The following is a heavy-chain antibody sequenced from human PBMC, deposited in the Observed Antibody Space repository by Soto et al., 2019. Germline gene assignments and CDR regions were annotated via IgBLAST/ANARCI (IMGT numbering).Heavy chain of an antibody. Sequence: ASVKGSCKASGGTFSSYAISWLLQAPGQGLEWMGGIIPIFVTANYAQKFQGRVTITADESTSTAYMELSSLRSEDTAVYYCARDQPAAPGAFDIWGQGTMVTVSS. V-gene: IGHV1-69*13. J-gene: IGHJ3*02. CDR1: GGTFSSYA. CDR3: ARDQPAAPGAFDI. CDR2: IIPIFVTA. D-gene: IGHD6-25*01.